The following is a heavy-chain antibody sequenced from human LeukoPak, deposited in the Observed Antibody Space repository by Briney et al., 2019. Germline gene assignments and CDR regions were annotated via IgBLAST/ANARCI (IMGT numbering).Heavy chain of an antibody. CDR1: GFTFSSYS. D-gene: IGHD2-2*01. V-gene: IGHV3-21*01. CDR3: AKVEVPAANYYYYMDV. Sequence: GGSLRLSCAASGFTFSSYSMNWVRQAPGKGLEWVSSISSSSSYIYYADSVKGRFTISRDNAKNSLYLQMNSLRAEDTAVYYCAKVEVPAANYYYYMDVWGKGTTVTVSS. J-gene: IGHJ6*03. CDR2: ISSSSSYI.